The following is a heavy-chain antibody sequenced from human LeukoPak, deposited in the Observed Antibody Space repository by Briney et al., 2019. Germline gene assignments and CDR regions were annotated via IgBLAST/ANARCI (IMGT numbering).Heavy chain of an antibody. CDR3: ARDVYTTVVTNLDY. CDR2: IIPILGIA. J-gene: IGHJ4*02. CDR1: GGTFSSYG. D-gene: IGHD4-23*01. V-gene: IGHV1-69*04. Sequence: GSSVKVSCKASGGTFSSYGISWVRQAPGQGLEWMGRIIPILGIANHAQKFQGRVTITADKSTSTAYMELSSLRSEDTAVYYCARDVYTTVVTNLDYWGQGTLVTVSS.